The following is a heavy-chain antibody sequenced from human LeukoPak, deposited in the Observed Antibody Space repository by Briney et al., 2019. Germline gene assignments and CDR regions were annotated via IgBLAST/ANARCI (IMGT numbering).Heavy chain of an antibody. CDR3: ARVKGEFPLYRAYFDY. Sequence: SETLSLTCTVSGGSISSSSYYWGWIRQPPGKGLEWIGRIYYSESTYYNPSLKSRVTISVDTSKNQFSLKLSSVTAADTAVYYCARVKGEFPLYRAYFDYWGQGTLVTVSS. V-gene: IGHV4-39*07. D-gene: IGHD2-2*01. CDR2: IYYSEST. J-gene: IGHJ4*02. CDR1: GGSISSSSYY.